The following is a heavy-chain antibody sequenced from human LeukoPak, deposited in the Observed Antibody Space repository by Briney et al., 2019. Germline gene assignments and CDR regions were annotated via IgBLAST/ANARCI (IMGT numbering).Heavy chain of an antibody. CDR1: GGSISSGGYY. V-gene: IGHV4-31*03. D-gene: IGHD3-3*01. J-gene: IGHJ5*02. Sequence: PSETLSLTCTVSGGSISSGGYYWSWIRQHPGKGLEWIGYIYYSGSTYYNPSLKGRVTISVDTSKNQFSLKLSSVTAADTAVYYCARATYYDFWSGYSWFDPWGQGTLVTVSS. CDR3: ARATYYDFWSGYSWFDP. CDR2: IYYSGST.